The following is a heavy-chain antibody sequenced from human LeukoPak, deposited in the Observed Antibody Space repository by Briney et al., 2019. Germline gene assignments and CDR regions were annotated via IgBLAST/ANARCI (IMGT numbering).Heavy chain of an antibody. CDR2: IIPILGIA. D-gene: IGHD5-18*01. CDR1: GGTFSSYT. Sequence: VASVKVSCKASGGTFSSYTISWVRQAPGQGLEWMGRIIPILGIANYAQKFQGRVTITADKSTSTAYMELSSLRSEDTAVYYCARGGVDTATNFDYWGQGTLVTVSS. CDR3: ARGGVDTATNFDY. V-gene: IGHV1-69*02. J-gene: IGHJ4*02.